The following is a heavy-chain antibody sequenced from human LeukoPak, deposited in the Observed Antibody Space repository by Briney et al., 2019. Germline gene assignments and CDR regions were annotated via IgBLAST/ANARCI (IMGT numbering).Heavy chain of an antibody. J-gene: IGHJ6*02. D-gene: IGHD3-22*01. V-gene: IGHV1-8*01. CDR1: GYTFTSYD. CDR3: ARATYYYDSSGYPLGYGMDV. CDR2: MNPNSGNT. Sequence: ASVKVSCMASGYTFTSYDINWVRQATGQGLEWMGWMNPNSGNTGYAQKFQGRVTMTRNTSISTAYMELSSLRSEDTAVYYCARATYYYDSSGYPLGYGMDVWGQGTTVTVSS.